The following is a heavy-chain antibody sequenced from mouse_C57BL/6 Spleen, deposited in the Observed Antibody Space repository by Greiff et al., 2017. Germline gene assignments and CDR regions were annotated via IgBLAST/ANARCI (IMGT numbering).Heavy chain of an antibody. CDR3: TRSHYYSSSPARYFEV. Sequence: QVQLQQSGAELVRPGASVTLSCKASGYTFTDYEMHWVKQTPVPGLEWIGAIDPETGGTAYNQKFKGKAILTADKSSSTAYMELRSLTSEDSAVYYCTRSHYYSSSPARYFEVCRTGTTVTDSS. V-gene: IGHV1-15*01. CDR1: GYTFTDYE. D-gene: IGHD1-1*01. J-gene: IGHJ1*03. CDR2: IDPETGGT.